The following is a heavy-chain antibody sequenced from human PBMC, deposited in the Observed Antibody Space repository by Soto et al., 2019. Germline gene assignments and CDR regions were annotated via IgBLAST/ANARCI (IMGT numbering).Heavy chain of an antibody. J-gene: IGHJ4*02. CDR1: GFNIGDYA. CDR2: IRSRPYGVTT. Sequence: PGVPMRLSSTGSGFNIGDYAMSWFSKKTGKGLEWVGFIRSRPYGVTTEYAASVKGRFTISRDDSKSIAYLQMNSLTTEDTAVYYCSRGIWEMATIRPENYWGQGTLVTVS. CDR3: SRGIWEMATIRPENY. D-gene: IGHD5-12*01. V-gene: IGHV3-49*03.